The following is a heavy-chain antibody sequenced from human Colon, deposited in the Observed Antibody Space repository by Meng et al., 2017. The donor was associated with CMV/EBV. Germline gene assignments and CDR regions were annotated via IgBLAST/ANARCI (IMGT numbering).Heavy chain of an antibody. CDR1: GVSMNGHY. CDR2: TYYIGSA. J-gene: IGHJ3*02. V-gene: IGHV4-59*11. D-gene: IGHD1-14*01. CDR3: ATSSRDIEVFDM. Sequence: GPLRLSCTVSGVSMNGHYWSWIRQSPGKGLEWIGFTYYIGSADIGTRYSPSFESRVSISLDTSKNQFSLRLNSVTAADTAVYFCATSSRDIEVFDMWGQGTKVTVSS.